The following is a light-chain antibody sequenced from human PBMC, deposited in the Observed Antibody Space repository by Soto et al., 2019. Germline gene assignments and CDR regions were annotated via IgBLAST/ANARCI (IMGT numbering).Light chain of an antibody. CDR2: GAS. CDR3: QHFGSSPPVI. CDR1: QTTSPKY. Sequence: EIELTHSPGTLSFSPGESATLSCRVSQTTSPKYVAWYQQRRGLAPRLLVYGASKRAAGIPDRFRGSGSGSEFSLTISGLEPEDFAVYFCQHFGSSPPVIFGQGTRLEIK. V-gene: IGKV3-20*01. J-gene: IGKJ5*01.